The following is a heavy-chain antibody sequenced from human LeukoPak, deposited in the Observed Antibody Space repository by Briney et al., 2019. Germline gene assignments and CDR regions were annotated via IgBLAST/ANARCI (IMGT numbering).Heavy chain of an antibody. CDR2: IYHSGST. CDR1: GYSISSGYY. CDR3: ARIGSGTYYYGSGSYHFDY. V-gene: IGHV4-38-2*02. D-gene: IGHD3-10*01. J-gene: IGHJ4*02. Sequence: SETLSLTCTVSGYSISSGYYWGWIRQPPGKGLEWIGSIYHSGSTYYNPSLKSRVTISVDTSKNQFSLKLTSVTAADTAVYYCARIGSGTYYYGSGSYHFDYWGQGALVTVSS.